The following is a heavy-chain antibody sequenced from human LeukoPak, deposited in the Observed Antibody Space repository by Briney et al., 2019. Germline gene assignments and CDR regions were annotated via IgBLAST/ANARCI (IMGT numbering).Heavy chain of an antibody. V-gene: IGHV3-23*01. CDR2: ISGSGGST. CDR3: AKDRGRTWVQVAN. J-gene: IGHJ4*02. D-gene: IGHD2-15*01. Sequence: GESLRLSCIGTGFSFSSDAIGWVRQAPGKGLEWVSGISGSGGSTYYADSVKGRFTISRDNSKNTLYLQMNSLRVEDPAVYYCAKDRGRTWVQVANWGQGTLVTVSS. CDR1: GFSFSSDA.